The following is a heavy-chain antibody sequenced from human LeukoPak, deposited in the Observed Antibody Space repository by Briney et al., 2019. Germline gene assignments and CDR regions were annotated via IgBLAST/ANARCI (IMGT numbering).Heavy chain of an antibody. CDR2: ISSSSSTI. Sequence: GGSLRLSCAASGFTFSSVSMSWVGQAPGKGLEWISYISSSSSTIDYADSVKGRFTISRDNAKNSVYLQMNSLRAEDTAVYSCARARSGNSFDYWGEATLLTVSS. CDR1: GFTFSSVS. D-gene: IGHD3-3*01. J-gene: IGHJ4*02. V-gene: IGHV3-48*01. CDR3: ARARSGNSFDY.